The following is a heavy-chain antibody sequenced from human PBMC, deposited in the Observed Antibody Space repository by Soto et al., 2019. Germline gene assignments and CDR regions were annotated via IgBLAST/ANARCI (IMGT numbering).Heavy chain of an antibody. Sequence: SETLSLTCTVSGGSISSGGYYWSWIRQHPGKGLEWIGYIYYSGSTYYNPSLKSRVTISVDTSKNQFSLNLSSVTAADTAVYYCARAGQSSSSEGANWFDPWGQGTLVTVSS. CDR3: ARAGQSSSSEGANWFDP. V-gene: IGHV4-31*02. J-gene: IGHJ5*02. CDR1: GGSISSGGYY. D-gene: IGHD6-6*01. CDR2: IYYSGST.